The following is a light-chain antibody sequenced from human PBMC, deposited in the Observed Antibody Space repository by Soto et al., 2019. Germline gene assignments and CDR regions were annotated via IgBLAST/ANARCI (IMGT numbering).Light chain of an antibody. V-gene: IGKV3-15*01. J-gene: IGKJ2*01. Sequence: EIVMTQSPATLSVSPGERVTLSCRASQNINYKLAWYQQRPGQAPRLLIQDASARATGTPVRFSGSGSETEFTLTSSSLQSEDFGVYYCQQSKDLYTFGQGTKLEIK. CDR3: QQSKDLYT. CDR2: DAS. CDR1: QNINYK.